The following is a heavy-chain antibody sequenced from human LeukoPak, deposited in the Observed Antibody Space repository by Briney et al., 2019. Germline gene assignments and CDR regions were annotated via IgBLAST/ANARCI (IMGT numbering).Heavy chain of an antibody. J-gene: IGHJ4*02. CDR3: ARGRGTGYCVDY. V-gene: IGHV3-30-3*01. Sequence: PGRSLRLSCAASGFTFSSYAMHWVRQAPGKGLEWVAVISYDGSNKYYADSVKGRFTISRDNSKNTLYLQMNSLRAEDTAVYYCARGRGTGYCVDYWGQGTLVTVSS. D-gene: IGHD3-9*01. CDR2: ISYDGSNK. CDR1: GFTFSSYA.